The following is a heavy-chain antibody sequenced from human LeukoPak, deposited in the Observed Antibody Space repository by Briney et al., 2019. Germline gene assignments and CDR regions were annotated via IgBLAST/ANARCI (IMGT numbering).Heavy chain of an antibody. CDR3: AAYHWDDSSGYGGY. J-gene: IGHJ4*02. V-gene: IGHV5-10-1*04. Sequence: GESLKISCKGSGYSFTSYWISWVRQMPGKGLEWMGRIDPSDSYTNYSPSFQGQVTILADKSISTAYLQWSSLKASDTAMYYCAAYHWDDSSGYGGYWGQGTLVTVSS. CDR1: GYSFTSYW. CDR2: IDPSDSYT. D-gene: IGHD3-22*01.